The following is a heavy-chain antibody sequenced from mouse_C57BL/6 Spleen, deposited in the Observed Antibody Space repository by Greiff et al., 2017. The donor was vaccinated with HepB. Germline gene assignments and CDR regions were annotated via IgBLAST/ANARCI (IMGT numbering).Heavy chain of an antibody. J-gene: IGHJ4*01. D-gene: IGHD2-3*01. CDR2: IYPGSGST. CDR3: ARGGHYDGYYRLYYYAMDY. V-gene: IGHV1-55*01. CDR1: GYTFTSYW. Sequence: QVQLQQPGAELVKPGASVKMSCKASGYTFTSYWITWVKQRPGQGLEWIGDIYPGSGSTNYNEKFKSKATLTVDTSSSTAYMQLSSLTSEDSAVYYCARGGHYDGYYRLYYYAMDYWGQGTSVTVSS.